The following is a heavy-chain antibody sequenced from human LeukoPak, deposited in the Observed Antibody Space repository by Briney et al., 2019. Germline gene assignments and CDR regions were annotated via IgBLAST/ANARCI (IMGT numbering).Heavy chain of an antibody. CDR2: INHSGST. J-gene: IGHJ4*02. V-gene: IGHV4-34*01. CDR3: ARVQEAMAVAGI. Sequence: SETLSLTCAVYGGSFSGYYWSWIRQPPGKGLEWIGEINHSGSTNDNPSLKSRVTISVDTSKNQFSLKLSSVTAADTAVYYCARVQEAMAVAGIWGQGSLVSVHS. D-gene: IGHD6-19*01. CDR1: GGSFSGYY.